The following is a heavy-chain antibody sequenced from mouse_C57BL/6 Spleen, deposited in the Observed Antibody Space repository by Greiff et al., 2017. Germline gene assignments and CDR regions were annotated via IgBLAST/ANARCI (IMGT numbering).Heavy chain of an antibody. Sequence: QVQLQQPGAELVKPGASVKLSCKASGYTFTSYWMHWVKQRPGQGLEWIGMIHPNSGSTNYNEKFKSKATLTVDKSSSTAYMQLSSLTADDSTVYYCARDYGSSPYYAMDYWGQGTSVTVSS. CDR3: ARDYGSSPYYAMDY. V-gene: IGHV1-64*01. CDR2: IHPNSGST. CDR1: GYTFTSYW. J-gene: IGHJ4*01. D-gene: IGHD1-1*01.